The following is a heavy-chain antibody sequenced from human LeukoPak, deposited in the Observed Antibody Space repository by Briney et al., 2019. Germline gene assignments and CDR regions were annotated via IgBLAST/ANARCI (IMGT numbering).Heavy chain of an antibody. CDR1: GRTFSSYA. D-gene: IGHD6-19*01. J-gene: IGHJ6*02. CDR2: IIAIFGTA. V-gene: IGHV1-69*05. CDR3: ARGKSSVWPVGLCMDV. Sequence: SVKVSCKASGRTFSSYAISWVRQPPGQGLEWMGGIIAIFGTANYAEKFQGRVTVTRDTSTSTVYMDLSRLKSEDTAVYYCARGKSSVWPVGLCMDVWGQGTTVTVSS.